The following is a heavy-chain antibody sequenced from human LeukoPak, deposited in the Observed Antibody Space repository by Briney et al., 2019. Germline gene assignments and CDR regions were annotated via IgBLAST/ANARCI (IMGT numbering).Heavy chain of an antibody. J-gene: IGHJ6*03. V-gene: IGHV1-8*01. CDR3: ARGDYSNSPYYYYMDV. D-gene: IGHD4-11*01. Sequence: ASVKVCCTASGYTFTPYDINWVRQATGQGLGGMGGMNTNSGNTGYAQKLQGRVTMTRNTSISTAYMELSSLRSEDTAVYYCARGDYSNSPYYYYMDVWGKGTTVTVSS. CDR1: GYTFTPYD. CDR2: MNTNSGNT.